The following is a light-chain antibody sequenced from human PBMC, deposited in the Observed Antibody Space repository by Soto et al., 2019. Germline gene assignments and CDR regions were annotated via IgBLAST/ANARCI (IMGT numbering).Light chain of an antibody. CDR2: EVS. J-gene: IGLJ2*01. Sequence: QSALTQPASESGSPGQSITISCTGTSSDVGGYNYVSWYQHHPGKAPKLMIYEVSNRPSGVSDRFSASKSGNTASLTISGLQAEDEADYYCASYTTTSTLVVFGGGTKLTVL. V-gene: IGLV2-14*01. CDR1: SSDVGGYNY. CDR3: ASYTTTSTLVV.